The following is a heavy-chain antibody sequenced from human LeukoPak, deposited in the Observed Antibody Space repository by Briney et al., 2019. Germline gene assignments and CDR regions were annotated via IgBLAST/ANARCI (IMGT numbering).Heavy chain of an antibody. J-gene: IGHJ3*02. Sequence: ASVKVSSKASGYTFTGYYMHWVRQAPGQGLEWMGWINPNSGGTNYAQKFQGRVTMTRDTSISTAYMELSRLRSDDTAVYYCASPLAYCGGDCSPDAFDIWGQGTMVTVSS. CDR3: ASPLAYCGGDCSPDAFDI. CDR1: GYTFTGYY. CDR2: INPNSGGT. V-gene: IGHV1-2*02. D-gene: IGHD2-21*02.